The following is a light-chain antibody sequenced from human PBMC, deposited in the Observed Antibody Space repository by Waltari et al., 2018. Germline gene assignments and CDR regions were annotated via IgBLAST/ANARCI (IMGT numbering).Light chain of an antibody. J-gene: IGLJ2*01. CDR2: DVS. Sequence: QPPLTQLAPVPGSPGRPIPIPAPGTGVAIGLYPLSPWYQQFPGKAPKLIIYDVSKRPSGVSNRFSGSKSGDSASLTISGLQVDDEAHYHCASYTSGSTHVAFGGGTQVTVL. CDR1: GVAIGLYP. CDR3: ASYTSGSTHVA. V-gene: IGLV2-14*01.